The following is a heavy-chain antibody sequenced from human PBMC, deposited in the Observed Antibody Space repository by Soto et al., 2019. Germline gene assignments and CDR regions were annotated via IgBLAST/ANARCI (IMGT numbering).Heavy chain of an antibody. CDR2: ISSSSSTI. V-gene: IGHV3-48*01. Sequence: EVQLVESGGGSVQPGGSLRLSCAASGFTFSSYSMNWVRQAPGKGLEWVSYISSSSSTIYYADSVKGRFTISRDKAKNALYLQMNSRRAEDTAVYYCAIDKGRSPLDSWGQGTLVTVSS. CDR3: AIDKGRSPLDS. CDR1: GFTFSSYS. J-gene: IGHJ5*01. D-gene: IGHD2-15*01.